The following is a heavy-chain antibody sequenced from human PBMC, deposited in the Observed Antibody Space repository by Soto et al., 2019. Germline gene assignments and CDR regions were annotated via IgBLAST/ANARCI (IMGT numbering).Heavy chain of an antibody. CDR2: IRSKAYGGTT. Sequence: PVGSLRLSCTASGFTFGDYAMSWFRQAPGKGLEWVGFIRSKAYGGTTEYAASVKGRFTISRDDSKSIAYLQMNSLKTEDTAVYYCSGGGATPYYRSTTTFDYWGQGTLVTVSS. D-gene: IGHD1-26*01. V-gene: IGHV3-49*03. CDR1: GFTFGDYA. J-gene: IGHJ4*02. CDR3: SGGGATPYYRSTTTFDY.